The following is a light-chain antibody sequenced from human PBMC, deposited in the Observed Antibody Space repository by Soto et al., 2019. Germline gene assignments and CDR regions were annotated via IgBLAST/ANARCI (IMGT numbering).Light chain of an antibody. Sequence: IALTQSPGTLSLSPGERATLSCTASQRVSSNYVAWYQHKPGQAPRLLIHGASIRATGIPDRFSGSGSGTDFTLTISRLEPEDFAVYHCHQYGTLPYAFGQGTKLQIK. J-gene: IGKJ2*01. CDR1: QRVSSNY. CDR3: HQYGTLPYA. V-gene: IGKV3-20*01. CDR2: GAS.